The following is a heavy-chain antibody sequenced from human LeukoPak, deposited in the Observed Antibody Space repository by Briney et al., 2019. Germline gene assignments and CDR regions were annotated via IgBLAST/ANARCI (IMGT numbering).Heavy chain of an antibody. V-gene: IGHV3-48*01. CDR3: ARDRGHDDAFDI. Sequence: GGSLRLSCAASGFTVSSNYMSWVRQAPGKGLEWVSYISSSSSTIYYADSVKGRFTISRDNAKNSLYLQMNSLRAEDTAVYYCARDRGHDDAFDIWGQGTMVTVSS. J-gene: IGHJ3*02. CDR1: GFTVSSNY. CDR2: ISSSSSTI. D-gene: IGHD3-10*01.